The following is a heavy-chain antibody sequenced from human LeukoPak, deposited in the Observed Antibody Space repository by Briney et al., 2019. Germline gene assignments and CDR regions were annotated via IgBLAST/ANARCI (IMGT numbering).Heavy chain of an antibody. Sequence: SVNVSCKASGGTFSSYAISWVRQAPGQGLEWMGGIIPIFGTANYAQKFQGRVTITADESTSTAYMELSSLRSEDTAVYYCARGSYYDSSGYYYVLPFDYWGQGTLVTVSS. CDR3: ARGSYYDSSGYYYVLPFDY. D-gene: IGHD3-22*01. J-gene: IGHJ4*02. V-gene: IGHV1-69*13. CDR2: IIPIFGTA. CDR1: GGTFSSYA.